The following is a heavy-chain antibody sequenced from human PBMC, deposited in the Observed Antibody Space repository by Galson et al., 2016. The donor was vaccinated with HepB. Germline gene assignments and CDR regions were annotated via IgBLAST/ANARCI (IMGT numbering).Heavy chain of an antibody. D-gene: IGHD3-22*01. CDR1: GGSFNSNDYC. J-gene: IGHJ4*02. Sequence: ETLSLTCSVSGGSFNSNDYCWGWIRQPPGKGLEWIGSVYYSGSTYYNPSLKSRVTISVDTSKNQFSLKVTSVTAADTAVYYCARLSDYYESSGYDYPGTLDYWGQGTLVTFAS. V-gene: IGHV4-39*01. CDR3: ARLSDYYESSGYDYPGTLDY. CDR2: VYYSGST.